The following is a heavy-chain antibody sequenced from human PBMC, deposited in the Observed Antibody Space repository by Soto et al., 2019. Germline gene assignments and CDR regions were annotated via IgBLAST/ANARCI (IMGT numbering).Heavy chain of an antibody. CDR2: ISGSGGST. CDR1: GFTFSSYA. CDR3: AKDASNGDYYLYYLDY. Sequence: GGSLRLSCAASGFTFSSYAMSWVRQAPGKGLEWVSAISGSGGSTYYADSVKGRFTISRDNSKNTLYLQMNSLRAEDTAVYYCAKDASNGDYYLYYLDYWGQGTLATVSS. D-gene: IGHD4-17*01. V-gene: IGHV3-23*01. J-gene: IGHJ4*02.